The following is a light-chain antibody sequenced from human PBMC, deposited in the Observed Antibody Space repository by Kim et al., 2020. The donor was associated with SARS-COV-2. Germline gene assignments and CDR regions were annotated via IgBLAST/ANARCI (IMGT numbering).Light chain of an antibody. V-gene: IGKV2-30*02. CDR3: MQGTYWPRKT. Sequence: DVVMTQSPLSLPVTLGQPASISCTSSQSLVHTNGNTYLTWFQQRPGQSPRRLIYEVSKRDSGVPDRFSGSGSGTDFTLRISSVEAEDVGVYYCMQGTYWPRKTFGQGTKLEIK. CDR1: QSLVHTNGNTY. J-gene: IGKJ2*01. CDR2: EVS.